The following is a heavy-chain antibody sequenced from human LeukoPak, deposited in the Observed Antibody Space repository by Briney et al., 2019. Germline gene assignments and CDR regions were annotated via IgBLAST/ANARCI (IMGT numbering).Heavy chain of an antibody. D-gene: IGHD3-22*01. J-gene: IGHJ3*02. Sequence: GESLKISCKGSGYSFTSYWIGWVRQMPGKGLEWMGIIYPGDSDTRYSPSLQGQVTISADKSISTAYLQWSSLKASDTAMYYCATRSADDSSGYYPPDAFDIWGQGTMVTVSS. CDR1: GYSFTSYW. V-gene: IGHV5-51*01. CDR3: ATRSADDSSGYYPPDAFDI. CDR2: IYPGDSDT.